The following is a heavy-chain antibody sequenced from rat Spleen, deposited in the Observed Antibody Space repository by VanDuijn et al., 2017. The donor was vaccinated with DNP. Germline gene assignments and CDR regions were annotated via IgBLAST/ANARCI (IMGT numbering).Heavy chain of an antibody. CDR2: INYSGRT. J-gene: IGHJ2*01. Sequence: EVQLRESGPGLVKPSQSLSLTCSVTGFSITSKYWAWIRKFPGNKMEWIGHINYSGRTTFNPSLKSRISITRDTSKNQFFLQLNSVITEDTATYYCARWSDYFDYWGQGVMVTVSS. V-gene: IGHV3-1*01. CDR1: GFSITSKY. CDR3: ARWSDYFDY.